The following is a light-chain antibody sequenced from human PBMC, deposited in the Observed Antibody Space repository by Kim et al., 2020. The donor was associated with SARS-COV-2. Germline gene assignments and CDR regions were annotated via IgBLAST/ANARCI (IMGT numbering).Light chain of an antibody. CDR3: QQYDSYPLT. J-gene: IGKJ4*01. V-gene: IGKV1-16*01. Sequence: ASVGDRVTITCRASQDISNYLAWFQHKPGKAPKALIYAVSGLQSGVPSRFSGSRSGTDFTLTISSLQPEDFATYYCQQYDSYPLTFGGGTKVDIK. CDR2: AVS. CDR1: QDISNY.